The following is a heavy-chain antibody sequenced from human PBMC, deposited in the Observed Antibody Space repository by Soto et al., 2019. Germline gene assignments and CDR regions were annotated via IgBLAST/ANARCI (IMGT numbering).Heavy chain of an antibody. D-gene: IGHD2-2*01. J-gene: IGHJ4*01. CDR2: IKSKADGGTT. CDR3: TTDSHINMPIARLGY. CDR1: GFIFSNAW. V-gene: IGHV3-15*07. Sequence: PGGSLRLSCAASGFIFSNAWINWVRQAPGKGLEWVGRIKSKADGGTTDFAAPVKGRFAISRDDSKNMMYMEMSSLRTEDTAVYYCTTDSHINMPIARLGYWGHGTLVTVSS.